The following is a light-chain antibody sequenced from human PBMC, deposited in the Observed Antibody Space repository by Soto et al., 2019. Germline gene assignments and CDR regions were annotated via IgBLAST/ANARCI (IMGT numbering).Light chain of an antibody. V-gene: IGLV2-14*01. CDR2: DVS. Sequence: QSVLTQPASVSGSPGQSITISCTGTSSDVGGYNYVSWYQQHPGKVPKLMINDVSNRPSGVSNRFSDSKSGNTASLTISGLQAEDEADYYCSSYTSSSTVVFGGGTKLTVL. CDR1: SSDVGGYNY. J-gene: IGLJ2*01. CDR3: SSYTSSSTVV.